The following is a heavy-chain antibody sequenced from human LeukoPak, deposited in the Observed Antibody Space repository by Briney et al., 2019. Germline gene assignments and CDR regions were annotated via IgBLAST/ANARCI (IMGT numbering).Heavy chain of an antibody. CDR1: GYIFTRYA. V-gene: IGHV1-3*01. J-gene: IGHJ6*02. D-gene: IGHD3-10*01. Sequence: ASVKVSCKASGYIFTRYAIHWVRQAPGQRLEWMGWINAGNGNTKYSQKIQGRVTITRDTSASTAYMELSSLRSEDTAVYYCARVVTRLREGKYHYDMDVWGQGTTVTVSS. CDR2: INAGNGNT. CDR3: ARVVTRLREGKYHYDMDV.